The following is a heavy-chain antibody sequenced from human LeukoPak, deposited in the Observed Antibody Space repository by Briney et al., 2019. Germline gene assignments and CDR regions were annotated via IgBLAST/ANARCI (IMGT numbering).Heavy chain of an antibody. CDR3: ARHSYGTFIGY. D-gene: IGHD5-18*01. V-gene: IGHV4-61*02. J-gene: IGHJ4*02. CDR2: IYTSGST. CDR1: GYSISSGSYY. Sequence: SETLSLTCTVSGYSISSGSYYWSWIRQPAGKGLEWIGRIYTSGSTNYNPSLKSRVTMSVDTSKNQFSLKLSSVTAADTAVYYCARHSYGTFIGYWGQGTLVTVSS.